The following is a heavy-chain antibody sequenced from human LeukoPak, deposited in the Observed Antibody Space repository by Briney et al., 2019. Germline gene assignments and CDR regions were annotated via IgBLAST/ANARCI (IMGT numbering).Heavy chain of an antibody. J-gene: IGHJ3*01. CDR1: GFTFSIYT. D-gene: IGHD7-27*01. CDR2: ISSTSVSI. Sequence: GGSLRLSCAVSGFTFSIYTMNWVRQAPGKGLEWVAYISSTSVSIDYADSVKGRFSISRDNAKNSLYLQINSLRAEDTAVYYCARRQLGPRLWDAFDVWGQGTVVTVSS. CDR3: ARRQLGPRLWDAFDV. V-gene: IGHV3-48*04.